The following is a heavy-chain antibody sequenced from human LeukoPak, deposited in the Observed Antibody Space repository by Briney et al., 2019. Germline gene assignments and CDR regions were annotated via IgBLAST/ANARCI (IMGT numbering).Heavy chain of an antibody. J-gene: IGHJ3*02. V-gene: IGHV1-69*05. CDR1: GGTFITYA. CDR3: ARAVVVVAATILGTLGDDDAFDI. D-gene: IGHD2-15*01. Sequence: GASVKVSCKAPGGTFITYATTWVRQAPGQGLEWMGGIIPMFGTPNYAQKFQGRVTITTDESTSTTYMELSSLRSEDTAVYYCARAVVVVAATILGTLGDDDAFDIWGQGTMVTVSS. CDR2: IIPMFGTP.